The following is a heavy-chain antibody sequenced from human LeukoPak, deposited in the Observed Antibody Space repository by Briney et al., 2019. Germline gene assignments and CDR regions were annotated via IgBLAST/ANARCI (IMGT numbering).Heavy chain of an antibody. CDR2: IIPIFGTA. J-gene: IGHJ4*02. V-gene: IGHV1-69*06. CDR3: ATVDHYYGSGSYYTGY. Sequence: SVKVSCKASGGTFSSYAISWARQAPGQGLEWTGGIIPIFGTANYAQKFQGRVTITADKSTSTAYMELSSLRSEDTAVYYCATVDHYYGSGSYYTGYWGQGTLVTVSS. D-gene: IGHD3-10*01. CDR1: GGTFSSYA.